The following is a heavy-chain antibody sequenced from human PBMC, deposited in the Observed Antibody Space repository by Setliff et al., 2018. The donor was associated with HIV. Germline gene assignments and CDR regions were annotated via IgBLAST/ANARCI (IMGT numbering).Heavy chain of an antibody. CDR1: GYTFTNYW. CDR2: IYPGNSDT. CDR3: ARRLRDFDRNYYYYYIDV. J-gene: IGHJ6*03. V-gene: IGHV5-51*01. D-gene: IGHD3-9*01. Sequence: PGESLKISCEASGYTFTNYWIGWVRQMPGKGLEWMGIIYPGNSDTRYSPSSQGQFTISVDTAINTACLQWSSLKASDTAIYYCARRLRDFDRNYYYYYIDVWGTGTTVTVSS.